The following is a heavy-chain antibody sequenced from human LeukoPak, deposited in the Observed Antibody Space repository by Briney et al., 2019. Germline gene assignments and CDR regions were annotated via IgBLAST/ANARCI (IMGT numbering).Heavy chain of an antibody. CDR2: INHSGST. V-gene: IGHV4-34*01. CDR1: GGSFSGYY. J-gene: IGHJ6*03. D-gene: IGHD1-14*01. CDR3: ARDNGDYYYYYMDV. Sequence: SETLSLTCAVYGGSFSGYYWSWIRRPPGKGLEWIGEINHSGSTNYNPSLKSRVTISVDTSKNQFSLKLSSVTAADTAVYYCARDNGDYYYYYMDVWGKGTTVTISS.